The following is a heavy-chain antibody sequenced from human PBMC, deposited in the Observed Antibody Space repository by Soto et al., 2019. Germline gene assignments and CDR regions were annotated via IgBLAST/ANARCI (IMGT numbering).Heavy chain of an antibody. CDR1: GFSVSTHV. CDR2: LWYDGSRE. J-gene: IGHJ4*02. Sequence: QVQLVESGGGVVQPGRSLRLSCTASGFSVSTHVIHWVRQAPGKGLEWVAVLWYDGSREYYAESVKGRFTISRDNSKNTMYLKMNSRRAEDTAVYYCARVPRYDTWYFDYWGQGTLATVSS. D-gene: IGHD3-22*01. V-gene: IGHV3-33*01. CDR3: ARVPRYDTWYFDY.